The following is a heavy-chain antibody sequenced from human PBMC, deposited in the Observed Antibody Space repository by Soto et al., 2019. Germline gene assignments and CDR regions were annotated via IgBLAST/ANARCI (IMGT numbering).Heavy chain of an antibody. CDR2: ISSGSSYT. D-gene: IGHD1-26*01. CDR1: GFTFSDYY. J-gene: IGHJ5*02. Sequence: VGSLRLSCAASGFTFSDYYMSWIRQAPGKGLEWVSYISSGSSYTNYADSVKGRFTISRDNAKNSLYLQMSSLRAEDTAVYYCARYGELLDPLYNWFDPWGQGTLVTVSS. V-gene: IGHV3-11*06. CDR3: ARYGELLDPLYNWFDP.